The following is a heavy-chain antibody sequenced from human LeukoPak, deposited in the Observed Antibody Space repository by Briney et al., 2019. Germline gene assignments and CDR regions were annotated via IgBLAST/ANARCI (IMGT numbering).Heavy chain of an antibody. CDR1: GFTFSSYS. CDR2: ISSSSSTI. D-gene: IGHD2-15*01. Sequence: GGSLRLSCAASGFTFSSYSMNWVRQAPGKGLEWVSYISSSSSTIYYADSVKGRFTFSRDNAKNSLYLQMNSLRAEDTAVYYCCYCSGGSCYHCGYWGQGTLVTVSS. J-gene: IGHJ4*02. CDR3: CYCSGGSCYHCGY. V-gene: IGHV3-48*04.